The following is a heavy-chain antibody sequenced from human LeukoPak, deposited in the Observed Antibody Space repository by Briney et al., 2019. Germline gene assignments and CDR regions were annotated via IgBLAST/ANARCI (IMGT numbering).Heavy chain of an antibody. J-gene: IGHJ4*02. CDR2: TSYDESTK. CDR1: AFTFSSYA. CDR3: ARGYYSASRIDY. Sequence: PTGGSLRLSCAASAFTFSSYAMHWVRQAPGKGLEWVAVTSYDESTKHYADSVKGRFTISRDNYKNTLYLQVNSLRADDTAVYYCARGYYSASRIDYWGQGALVTISS. V-gene: IGHV3-30-3*01. D-gene: IGHD2-2*01.